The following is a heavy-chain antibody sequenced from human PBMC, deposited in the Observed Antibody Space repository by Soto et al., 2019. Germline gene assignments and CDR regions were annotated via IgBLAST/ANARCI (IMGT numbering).Heavy chain of an antibody. D-gene: IGHD3-10*01. CDR2: IYYSGST. V-gene: IGHV4-39*01. CDR3: ASGSGELWFGELSNDY. Sequence: PSETLSLTCTVSGGSISSSSYYWGWIRQPPGKGLEWIGSIYYSGSTYYNPSLKSRVTISVDTSKNQFSLKLSSVTAADTAVYYCASGSGELWFGELSNDYWGQGTLVTVSS. CDR1: GGSISSSSYY. J-gene: IGHJ4*02.